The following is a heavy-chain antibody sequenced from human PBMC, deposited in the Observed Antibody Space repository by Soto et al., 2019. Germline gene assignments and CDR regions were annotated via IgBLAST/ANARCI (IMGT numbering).Heavy chain of an antibody. Sequence: QVQLQESGPGLVKPSETLSLTCTVSGGSISSYYWSWIRQPAGKGLEWIGRIYTSGSTNYNPSLKSRVTMSVDTSKNQFSLKLSSVTAADTAVYYCARDLTYYDSSWGYFDYWGQGTLVTVSS. CDR3: ARDLTYYDSSWGYFDY. D-gene: IGHD3-22*01. CDR1: GGSISSYY. V-gene: IGHV4-4*07. J-gene: IGHJ4*02. CDR2: IYTSGST.